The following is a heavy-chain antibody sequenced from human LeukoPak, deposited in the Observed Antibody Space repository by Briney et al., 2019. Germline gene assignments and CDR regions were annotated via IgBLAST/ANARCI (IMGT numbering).Heavy chain of an antibody. J-gene: IGHJ4*02. CDR1: GFTFSSYW. CDR3: ARERGMYYYGSGSYYYFDY. CDR2: IKQDGSEK. Sequence: GGSLRLSCAASGFTFSSYWMSWVRQAPGKGLEWVANIKQDGSEKCYVDSVKGRFTISRDNAKNSLYLQMNSLRAEDTAVYYCARERGMYYYGSGSYYYFDYWGQGTLVTVSS. D-gene: IGHD3-10*01. V-gene: IGHV3-7*01.